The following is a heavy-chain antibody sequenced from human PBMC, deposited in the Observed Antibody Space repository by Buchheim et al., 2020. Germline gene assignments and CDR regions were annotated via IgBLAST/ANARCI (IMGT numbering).Heavy chain of an antibody. CDR2: ISYSGGSP. CDR3: AKDRGYQLPDYYLDY. V-gene: IGHV3-23*01. D-gene: IGHD2-2*01. CDR1: GFTFNTYA. J-gene: IGHJ4*02. Sequence: EVQLWQSGGGLVQPGGSLRLSCAASGFTFNTYAMTWVRQAPGRGLEWVSSISYSGGSPYYVDSVRGRFTISRDNSKNTLYLQMNSLRVEDTAIYYCAKDRGYQLPDYYLDYWGQGTL.